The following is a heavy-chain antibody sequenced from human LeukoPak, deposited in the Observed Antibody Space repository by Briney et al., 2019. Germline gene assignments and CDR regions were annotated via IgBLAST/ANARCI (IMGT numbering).Heavy chain of an antibody. J-gene: IGHJ6*04. CDR2: IIPIFGTA. D-gene: IGHD2-2*01. CDR3: ARVGYCSSTSCYEVYYYGMDV. Sequence: ASVKVSCKASGGTFSSYAISWVRQAPGQGLEWMGGIIPIFGTANYAQKFQGRVTITADESTSTAYMELSSLRSEDTAVYYCARVGYCSSTSCYEVYYYGMDVWGKGTTVTVSS. V-gene: IGHV1-69*13. CDR1: GGTFSSYA.